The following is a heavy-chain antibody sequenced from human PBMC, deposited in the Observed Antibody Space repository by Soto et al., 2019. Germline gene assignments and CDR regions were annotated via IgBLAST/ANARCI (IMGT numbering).Heavy chain of an antibody. V-gene: IGHV3-7*01. D-gene: IGHD2-15*01. CDR2: IKKDGSEK. J-gene: IGHJ4*02. CDR1: GFTFSNYW. Sequence: GGSLRLSCAASGFTFSNYWMSWVRQAPGKGLEWVANIKKDGSEKYYVDSVKGRFTISRDNAKNSLYLQMNSLRAEDTAVYYYARGPEGFCSISSCRFDYWGQGNLVTVSS. CDR3: ARGPEGFCSISSCRFDY.